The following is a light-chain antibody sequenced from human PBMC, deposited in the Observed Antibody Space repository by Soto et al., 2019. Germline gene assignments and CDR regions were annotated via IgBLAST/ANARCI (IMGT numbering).Light chain of an antibody. CDR1: QGISSA. CDR2: DAS. Sequence: AIQLTQSPSSLSASVGDRVTITCRASQGISSALAWYQQKPGKAPKLLIYDASSLESGVPARFSGSGSGTEFTLTISSLQPEDFATYYCHQWNSYPQLTFGGGTKVEIK. CDR3: HQWNSYPQLT. J-gene: IGKJ4*01. V-gene: IGKV1-13*02.